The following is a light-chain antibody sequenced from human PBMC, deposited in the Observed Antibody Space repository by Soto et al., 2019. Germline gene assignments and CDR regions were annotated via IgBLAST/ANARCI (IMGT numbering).Light chain of an antibody. CDR3: QQYGSSPPLT. Sequence: EIVLTQSPGTLSLSPGERATLSCRASQSVSSNYLAWYQQKPGQATRLLIYGTSSRATGIPDRFTGSGSGTDFTLTISRLEPEDFAVYYCQQYGSSPPLTFGGGTKVEIK. J-gene: IGKJ4*01. CDR2: GTS. V-gene: IGKV3-20*01. CDR1: QSVSSNY.